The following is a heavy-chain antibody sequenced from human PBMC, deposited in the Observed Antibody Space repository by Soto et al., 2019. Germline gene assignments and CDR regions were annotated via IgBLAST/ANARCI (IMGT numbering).Heavy chain of an antibody. V-gene: IGHV4-59*08. D-gene: IGHD3-10*01. CDR3: ARHSLLGFGELLSASNYYYMDV. Sequence: PSETLSLTCTVSGGSISNYYWGWIRQPPGKRLEWIGYISYSGSTDYSPSFQGQVTISADKSISTAYLQWSSLKASDTAMYYCARHSLLGFGELLSASNYYYMDVWGKGTTVTVSS. CDR2: ISYSGST. J-gene: IGHJ6*03. CDR1: GGSISNYY.